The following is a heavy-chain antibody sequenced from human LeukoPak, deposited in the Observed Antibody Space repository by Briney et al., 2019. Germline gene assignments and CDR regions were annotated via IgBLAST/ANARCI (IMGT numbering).Heavy chain of an antibody. J-gene: IGHJ5*02. Sequence: GASVTVSCTASGYTFTGYYMHWVRQAPGQGLEWMGWINPNSGGTNYAQKFQGWVTMTRDTSISTAYMELSRLRSDDTAVYYCAREKIGAHCGGDCYSGQFDPWGQGTLVTVSS. CDR2: INPNSGGT. D-gene: IGHD2-21*02. CDR1: GYTFTGYY. CDR3: AREKIGAHCGGDCYSGQFDP. V-gene: IGHV1-2*04.